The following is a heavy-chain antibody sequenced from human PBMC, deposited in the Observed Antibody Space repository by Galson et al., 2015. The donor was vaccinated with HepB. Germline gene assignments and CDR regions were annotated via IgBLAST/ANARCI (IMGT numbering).Heavy chain of an antibody. V-gene: IGHV1-18*01. J-gene: IGHJ3*02. Sequence: SVKVSCKASGYTFTSYGISWVRQAPGQGLEWMGWISAYNGNTNYAQKLQGRVTMTTDTSTSTAYMELRSLRSDDTAVYYCARAGGLYSSGWYNAFDIWGKGTMVTVSS. D-gene: IGHD6-19*01. CDR1: GYTFTSYG. CDR3: ARAGGLYSSGWYNAFDI. CDR2: ISAYNGNT.